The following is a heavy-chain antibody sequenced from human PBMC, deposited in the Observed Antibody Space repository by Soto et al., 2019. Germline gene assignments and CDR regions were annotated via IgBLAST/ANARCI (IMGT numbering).Heavy chain of an antibody. V-gene: IGHV4-34*01. Sequence: QVQLQQWGAGLLKPSETLSLTCAVYGGSFSDYYWTWIRQPPGKGLEWIGEINHSGSTNYIPSLKSRVTTSIDTSKNQISLKLSSVTAADTTVYYCARGTHMGSYNWFDPWGQGNLDTVSS. D-gene: IGHD3-16*01. CDR2: INHSGST. CDR3: ARGTHMGSYNWFDP. J-gene: IGHJ5*02. CDR1: GGSFSDYY.